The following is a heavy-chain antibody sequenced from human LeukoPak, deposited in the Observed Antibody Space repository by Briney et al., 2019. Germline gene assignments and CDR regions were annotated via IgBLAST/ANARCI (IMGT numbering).Heavy chain of an antibody. CDR1: GFTFSSYG. V-gene: IGHV3-30*18. CDR2: ISYDGSNK. Sequence: GRSLTLSCAPSGFTFSSYGAHWVRQAPGKGLEWVAVISYDGSNKYYADSVKGRFTISRDNSKNTLYLQMNSLRAEATAVYYCAKEAQTVVVVDNWFDPWGQGTLVTVSS. J-gene: IGHJ5*02. CDR3: AKEAQTVVVVDNWFDP. D-gene: IGHD2-15*01.